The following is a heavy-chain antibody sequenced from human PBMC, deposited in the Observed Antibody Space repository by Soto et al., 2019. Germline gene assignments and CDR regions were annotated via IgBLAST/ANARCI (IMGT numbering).Heavy chain of an antibody. CDR1: GGTFSSYT. CDR2: IIPILGIA. D-gene: IGHD3-22*01. Sequence: QVQLVQSGAEVKKPGSSVKVSCKASGGTFSSYTISWVRQAPGQGLEWMGRIIPILGIANYAQKFQCRVTTTANKSTTTAYMERSSLRDEDTAVYYCARECGSSYDSSGYDAFDIWGQGTMVTVSS. J-gene: IGHJ3*02. V-gene: IGHV1-69*08. CDR3: ARECGSSYDSSGYDAFDI.